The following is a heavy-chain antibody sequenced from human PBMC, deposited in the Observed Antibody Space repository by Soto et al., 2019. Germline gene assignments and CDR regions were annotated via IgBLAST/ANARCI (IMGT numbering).Heavy chain of an antibody. CDR1: GFTFSTYA. V-gene: IGHV3-23*01. J-gene: IGHJ6*02. Sequence: EVQLLESGGDLVQPGGSLRLSCTPSGFTFSTYAMNWVRQAPGKGLEWVSGISGNGDKTYYADSVKGRFTISRDNSKKMLDLQMNTLRAEDTAVYSGANDPGYTYGHGLDVWGQGTTVTVSS. CDR3: ANDPGYTYGHGLDV. D-gene: IGHD5-18*01. CDR2: ISGNGDKT.